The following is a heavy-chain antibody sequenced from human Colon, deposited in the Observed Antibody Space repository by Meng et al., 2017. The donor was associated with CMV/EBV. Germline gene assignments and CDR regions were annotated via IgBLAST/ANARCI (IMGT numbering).Heavy chain of an antibody. D-gene: IGHD1-26*01. Sequence: GESLKISCTASEFTASSYAVHWVRQAPGKGLEWVALIAFDGRTKYNTDSVKGRFTISRDNSKNTLYLQMNSLRAEDTAVYYCARQSGSYKNDYWGQGTLVTVSS. J-gene: IGHJ4*02. CDR2: IAFDGRTK. CDR1: EFTASSYA. CDR3: ARQSGSYKNDY. V-gene: IGHV3-30*04.